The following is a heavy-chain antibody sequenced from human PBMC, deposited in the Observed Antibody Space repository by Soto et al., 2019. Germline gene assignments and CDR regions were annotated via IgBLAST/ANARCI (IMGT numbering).Heavy chain of an antibody. J-gene: IGHJ4*02. CDR1: GGSFSGYY. D-gene: IGHD5-18*01. Sequence: SSETLSLTCAVYGGSFSGYYWSWIRQPPGKGLEWIGEINHSGSTNYNPSLKSRVTISVDTSKNQFSLKLSSVTAADTAVYYCAARIQLWTRKWYFDYWGQGTLVTVSS. CDR2: INHSGST. V-gene: IGHV4-34*01. CDR3: AARIQLWTRKWYFDY.